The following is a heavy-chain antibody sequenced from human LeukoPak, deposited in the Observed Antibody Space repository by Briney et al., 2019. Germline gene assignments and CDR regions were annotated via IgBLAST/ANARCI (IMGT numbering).Heavy chain of an antibody. CDR2: ISGSGGST. J-gene: IGHJ4*02. D-gene: IGHD7-27*01. CDR3: ATRNWGPPN. Sequence: GGSLRLSCAASEFTFSSYAMSWVRQAPGKGLEWVSAISGSGGSTYYADSVKGRFTISRDNSKNTLYLQMNSLGAEDTAVYYCATRNWGPPNWGQGTLVTVSS. V-gene: IGHV3-23*01. CDR1: EFTFSSYA.